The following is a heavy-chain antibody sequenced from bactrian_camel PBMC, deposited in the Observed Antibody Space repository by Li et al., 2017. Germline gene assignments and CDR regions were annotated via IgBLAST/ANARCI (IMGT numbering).Heavy chain of an antibody. V-gene: IGHV3S6*01. CDR3: VLDPGASHCNGGAWTAQTLGIF. CDR2: LHSDGTA. D-gene: IGHD1*01. Sequence: VQAGGSLRLSCAASGGTTLCMGWVRQAPGKEREGIARLHSDGTAQYADSVKGRFTITKDNAGNVLYLHMDSLKPEDTAMYYCVLDPGASHCNGGAWTAQTLGIFWGQGTQVTVS. CDR1: GGTTLC. J-gene: IGHJ4*01.